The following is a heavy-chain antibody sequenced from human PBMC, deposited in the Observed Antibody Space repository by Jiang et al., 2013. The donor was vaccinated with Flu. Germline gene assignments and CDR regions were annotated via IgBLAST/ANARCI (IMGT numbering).Heavy chain of an antibody. CDR1: GYNFANFW. CDR3: ARLAGRYSSYFGMDV. Sequence: GAEVKKPGESLRISCKGSGYNFANFWISWVRQMPGKGLEWMGIIYPGGSDTRYSPSFQGQVTISADKSISTAYLQWSSVKASDTAMYYCARLAGRYSSYFGMDVWGQGTTVTVSS. CDR2: IYPGGSDT. V-gene: IGHV5-51*01. D-gene: IGHD6-13*01. J-gene: IGHJ6*02.